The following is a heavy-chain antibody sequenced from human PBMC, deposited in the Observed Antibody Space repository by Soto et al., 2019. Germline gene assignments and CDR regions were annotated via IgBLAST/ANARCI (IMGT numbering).Heavy chain of an antibody. Sequence: GASVKVSCKVSGYTLTELSMHWVRQAPGKGLEWMGGFDPEDGETIYAQKFQGRVTMTEDTSTDTAYMELSSLRSEDTAVYYCATNAPEPRDGYNWREWYYWGQGTLVTVSS. CDR1: GYTLTELS. D-gene: IGHD5-12*01. V-gene: IGHV1-24*01. CDR2: FDPEDGET. CDR3: ATNAPEPRDGYNWREWYY. J-gene: IGHJ4*02.